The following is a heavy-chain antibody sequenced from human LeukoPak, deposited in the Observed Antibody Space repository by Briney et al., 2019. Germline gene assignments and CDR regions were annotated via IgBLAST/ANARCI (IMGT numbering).Heavy chain of an antibody. CDR1: GYTFTSYG. D-gene: IGHD1-26*01. V-gene: IGHV1-18*01. CDR2: ISAYNGNT. CDR3: ARVVGATQARYYYYMDV. J-gene: IGHJ6*03. Sequence: GASVKVSYLASGYTFTSYGISWVRQAPGQGLEWMGWISAYNGNTNYAQKLQGRVTMTTDTSTSTAYMELRSLRSDDTAVYYCARVVGATQARYYYYMDVWGEGDTVSVSS.